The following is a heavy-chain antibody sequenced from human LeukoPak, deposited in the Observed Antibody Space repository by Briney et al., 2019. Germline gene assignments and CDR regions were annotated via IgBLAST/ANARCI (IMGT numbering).Heavy chain of an antibody. D-gene: IGHD3-22*01. J-gene: IGHJ4*02. V-gene: IGHV4-34*01. Sequence: SETLSLTCAVYGGSFSGYYWSWIRQPPGKGLEWIGEINHSGSTNYNPSLKSRVTISVDTSKNQFSLKLTSVTSADTAVYYCARWGHYYDSSHFDYWGQGTLVTVSS. CDR2: INHSGST. CDR1: GGSFSGYY. CDR3: ARWGHYYDSSHFDY.